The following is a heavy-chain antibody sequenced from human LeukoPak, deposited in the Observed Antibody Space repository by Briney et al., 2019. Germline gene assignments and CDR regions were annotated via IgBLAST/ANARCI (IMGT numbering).Heavy chain of an antibody. CDR1: GYTFTSYY. CDR3: ARGPSLVVVTAIPFDY. D-gene: IGHD2-21*02. J-gene: IGHJ4*02. CDR2: INPSGGST. V-gene: IGHV1-46*01. Sequence: ASVKVSCKASGYTFTSYYMHWVRQAPGQGLEWMGIINPSGGSTSYAQKFQGRVTMTRDTSTSTVYMELSSLRSEDTAVYYCARGPSLVVVTAIPFDYWGQGTLATVSS.